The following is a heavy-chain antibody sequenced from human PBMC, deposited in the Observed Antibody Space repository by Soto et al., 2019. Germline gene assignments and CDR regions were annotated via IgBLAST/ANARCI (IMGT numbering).Heavy chain of an antibody. CDR2: ICYDGSNK. V-gene: IGHV3-33*08. Sequence: QPGGSLRLSCAASGFTFSTCGMKWVRQAPGKGLEWVAVICYDGSNKYYADSVKGRFTISRDNSKNTMSLQMNNLRAEDTAVYYSARWGCSGTNCNLNQRSYDLWGQGTLVTVSS. J-gene: IGHJ4*02. CDR1: GFTFSTCG. D-gene: IGHD2-15*01. CDR3: ARWGCSGTNCNLNQRSYDL.